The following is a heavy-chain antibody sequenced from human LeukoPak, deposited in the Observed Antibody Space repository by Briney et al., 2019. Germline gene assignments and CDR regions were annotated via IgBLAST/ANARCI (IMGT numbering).Heavy chain of an antibody. D-gene: IGHD3-10*01. J-gene: IGHJ6*03. CDR3: ARSGRPRRGYYYYMDV. Sequence: GGSLRLSCAASGFTFSSYSMNWVRQAPGKGLEWVSSISSSSSYIYYADSVKGRFTISRDNAKNSLYLQMNSLRAEDTAVYYCARSGRPRRGYYYYMDVWGKGTTVTVSS. CDR1: GFTFSSYS. CDR2: ISSSSSYI. V-gene: IGHV3-21*01.